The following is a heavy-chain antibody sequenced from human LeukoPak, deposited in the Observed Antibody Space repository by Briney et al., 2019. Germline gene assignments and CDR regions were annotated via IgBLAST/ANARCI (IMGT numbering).Heavy chain of an antibody. Sequence: PSETLSLTCTVSGGSISTSSYYWGWIRQPPGKGLKWIGSIYYSGSTYYNPSLKSRVTISVDTSKNHFSLKLSSVTAADTAVYYCARGPYAWGYIDYWGQGTLVTVSS. D-gene: IGHD7-27*01. V-gene: IGHV4-39*02. CDR2: IYYSGST. CDR3: ARGPYAWGYIDY. CDR1: GGSISTSSYY. J-gene: IGHJ4*02.